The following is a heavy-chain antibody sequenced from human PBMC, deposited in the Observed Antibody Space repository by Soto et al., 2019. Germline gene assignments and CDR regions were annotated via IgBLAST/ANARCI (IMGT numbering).Heavy chain of an antibody. J-gene: IGHJ6*02. CDR3: ASTMDV. CDR1: GFTFSSYG. CDR2: ISYDGSNK. V-gene: IGHV3-30*19. Sequence: PGGSLRLSCAASGFTFSSYGMHWVRQAPGKGLEWVAVISYDGSNKYYADSVKGRFTISRDNSKNTLYLQMNSLRDEDTAVYYCASTMDVWGQGTTVTVSS.